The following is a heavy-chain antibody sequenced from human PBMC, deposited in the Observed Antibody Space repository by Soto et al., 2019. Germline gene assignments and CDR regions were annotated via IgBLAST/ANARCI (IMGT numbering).Heavy chain of an antibody. CDR1: GFTVSSNY. CDR3: ARDRYSSGWLDAFDI. J-gene: IGHJ3*02. D-gene: IGHD6-19*01. V-gene: IGHV3-53*04. CDR2: ILTGGST. Sequence: GSLRLSCAASGFTVSSNYMSWVRQAPGKGLEWVSVILTGGSTYYADSVKGRFTISRHSSKNTVYLQMNSLRAEDTAVYYCARDRYSSGWLDAFDIWGQGTMGTVSS.